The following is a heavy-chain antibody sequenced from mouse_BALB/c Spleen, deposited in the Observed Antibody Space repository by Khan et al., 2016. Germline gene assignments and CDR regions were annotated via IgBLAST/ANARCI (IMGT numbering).Heavy chain of an antibody. CDR3: TRNWLRYY. CDR2: ILPGSGST. Sequence: QVQLQQSGAELMKPGASVKISCKATGYTFSSYWIVWVKQRPGHGLEWIGEILPGSGSTNYNEKFKGKATFTADTSSITAYMQLSSLTSEDSAVYYCTRNWLRYYRSQGTTLTVSS. V-gene: IGHV1-9*01. D-gene: IGHD1-1*01. CDR1: GYTFSSYW. J-gene: IGHJ2*01.